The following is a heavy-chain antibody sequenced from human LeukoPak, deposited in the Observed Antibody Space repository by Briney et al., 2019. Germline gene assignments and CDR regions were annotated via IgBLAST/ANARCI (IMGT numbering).Heavy chain of an antibody. D-gene: IGHD1-26*01. J-gene: IGHJ5*02. Sequence: KSSETLSLTCTVSGVSISSYYWSWIRQPPGKGLKWIGYIYYSGSTNYNPSLKSRVTISVDTSKNQFSLKLSSVTAADTAVYYCARILVDYFDPWGQGTLVTVSS. V-gene: IGHV4-59*01. CDR2: IYYSGST. CDR1: GVSISSYY. CDR3: ARILVDYFDP.